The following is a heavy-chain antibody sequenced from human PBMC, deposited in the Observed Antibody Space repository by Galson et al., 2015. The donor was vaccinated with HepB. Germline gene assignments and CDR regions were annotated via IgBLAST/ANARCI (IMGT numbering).Heavy chain of an antibody. V-gene: IGHV3-74*01. CDR3: ARDNRYQQLRTYYYCYMDV. Sequence: SLRLSCAASGFAFSSYWMHWVRQAPGKGLVWVSRINGHGSDTNYADSVKGRFTISRDNAKNTLYLQMNSLRAEDTAVYYCARDNRYQQLRTYYYCYMDVWGKGTTVTVSS. D-gene: IGHD2-2*01. J-gene: IGHJ6*03. CDR1: GFAFSSYW. CDR2: INGHGSDT.